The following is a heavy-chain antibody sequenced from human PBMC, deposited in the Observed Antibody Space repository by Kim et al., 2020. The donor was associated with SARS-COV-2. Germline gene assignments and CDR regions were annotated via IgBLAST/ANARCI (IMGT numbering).Heavy chain of an antibody. D-gene: IGHD6-19*01. V-gene: IGHV3-30*04. CDR3: ARESRAVAGTNAFDI. J-gene: IGHJ3*02. CDR2: ISYDGSNK. CDR1: GFTFSSYA. Sequence: GGSLRLSCAASGFTFSSYAMHWVRQAPGKGLEWVAVISYDGSNKYYADSVKGRFTISRDNSKNTLYLQMNSLRAEDTAVYYCARESRAVAGTNAFDIWGQGTMVTVSS.